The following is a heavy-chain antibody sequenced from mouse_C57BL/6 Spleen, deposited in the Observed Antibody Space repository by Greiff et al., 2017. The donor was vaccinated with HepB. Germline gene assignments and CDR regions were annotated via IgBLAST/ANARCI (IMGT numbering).Heavy chain of an antibody. Sequence: EVHLVESGGGLVKPGGSLKLSCAASGFTFSAYGMHWVRQAPEKGLEWVAYISSGSSTIYYADTVKGRFTISRDNAKNTLFLQMTSLRSEDTAMYYCAKVYYDYDTEYYYAIDYWGQGTSVTVSS. V-gene: IGHV5-17*01. CDR3: AKVYYDYDTEYYYAIDY. J-gene: IGHJ4*01. D-gene: IGHD2-4*01. CDR2: ISSGSSTI. CDR1: GFTFSAYG.